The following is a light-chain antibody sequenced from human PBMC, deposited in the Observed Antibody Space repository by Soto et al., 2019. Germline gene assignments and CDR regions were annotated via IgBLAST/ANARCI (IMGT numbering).Light chain of an antibody. Sequence: QSVLTQPPSASGTPGQRVTISCSGSSSSIGSNDVSWYQHLPGAAPKLLISRNSERPSGVSDRFSGSKSGTSASLAINGLQSEEEADYYCAAWDDSLDGPGFGGGTKLTVL. CDR3: AAWDDSLDGPG. V-gene: IGLV1-44*01. J-gene: IGLJ2*01. CDR1: SSSIGSND. CDR2: RNS.